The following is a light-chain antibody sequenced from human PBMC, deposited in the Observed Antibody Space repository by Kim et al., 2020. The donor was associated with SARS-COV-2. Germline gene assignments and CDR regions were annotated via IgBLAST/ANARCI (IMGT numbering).Light chain of an antibody. CDR1: SSDVGGYTY. CDR2: DVS. V-gene: IGLV2-14*03. J-gene: IGLJ3*02. Sequence: GQAITISCTGTSSDVGGYTYISWYQQHPGKAPKLMIYDVSNRPSGVSNRFSGSKSGNTASLTISGLQADDEADYYCSSYTSSSTWVFGGGTQLTVL. CDR3: SSYTSSSTWV.